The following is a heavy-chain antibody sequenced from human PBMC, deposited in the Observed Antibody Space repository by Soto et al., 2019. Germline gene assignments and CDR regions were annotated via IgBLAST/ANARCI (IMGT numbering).Heavy chain of an antibody. CDR3: GYDFWSGYYSGFDY. J-gene: IGHJ4*02. V-gene: IGHV3-23*01. Sequence: GGSLRLSCAASGFTFSSYAMSWVRQAPGKGLEWVSAISGSGGSTYYADSVKGRFTISRDNSKNTLYLQMNSLRAEDTAVYYCGYDFWSGYYSGFDYWGQGTLVTVSS. D-gene: IGHD3-3*01. CDR2: ISGSGGST. CDR1: GFTFSSYA.